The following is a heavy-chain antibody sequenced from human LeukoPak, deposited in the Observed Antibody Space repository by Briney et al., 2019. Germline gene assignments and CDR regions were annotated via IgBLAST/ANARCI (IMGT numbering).Heavy chain of an antibody. Sequence: PGRSLRLSCAASGFTFSSYGMHWVRQAPGKGLEWVAVISYDGSNKYYADSVKGRFTISRDNSKNTLYLQMNSLRAEGTAVYYCAKDVAVAMFAFDIWGQGTMVTVSS. D-gene: IGHD6-19*01. CDR2: ISYDGSNK. CDR1: GFTFSSYG. J-gene: IGHJ3*02. V-gene: IGHV3-30*18. CDR3: AKDVAVAMFAFDI.